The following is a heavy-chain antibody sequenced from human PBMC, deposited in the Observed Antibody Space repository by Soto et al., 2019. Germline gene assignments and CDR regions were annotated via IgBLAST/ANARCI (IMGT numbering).Heavy chain of an antibody. CDR2: VYYSGST. J-gene: IGHJ5*02. V-gene: IGHV4-59*01. D-gene: IGHD3-9*01. CDR1: GGSISNYY. Sequence: SETLSLTCTVSGGSISNYYWTWVRQPPGKGLEWIGYVYYSGSTDYNPSLESRVTISIDASKNQFSLKMKSVTAADTAVYYCVRDYLLTGFDPWGQGALVTVSS. CDR3: VRDYLLTGFDP.